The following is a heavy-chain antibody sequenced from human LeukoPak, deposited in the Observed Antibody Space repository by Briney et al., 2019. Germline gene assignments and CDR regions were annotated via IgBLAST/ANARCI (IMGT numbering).Heavy chain of an antibody. V-gene: IGHV4-34*01. CDR2: INHSGST. D-gene: IGHD5-18*01. J-gene: IGHJ4*02. Sequence: PSETLSLTCAVYGGSFSGYYWSWIRQPPGKGLEWIGEINHSGSTNYNPSLKSRVTISVDTSKNQCSLKLSSVTAADTAVYYCARGYSYADYWGQGTLVTVSS. CDR3: ARGYSYADY. CDR1: GGSFSGYY.